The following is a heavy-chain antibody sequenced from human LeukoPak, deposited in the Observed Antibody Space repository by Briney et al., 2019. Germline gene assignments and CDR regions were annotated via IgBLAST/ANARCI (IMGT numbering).Heavy chain of an antibody. J-gene: IGHJ3*02. D-gene: IGHD6-13*01. CDR2: INPNSGGT. V-gene: IGHV1-2*02. CDR3: ARDSIAAADEGAFDI. Sequence: ASVKVSCKASGYTFTGYYMHWVRPAPGQGLEWMGWINPNSGGTNYAQKFQGRVTMTRDTSISTAYMELSRLRSDDTAVYYSARDSIAAADEGAFDIWGQGTMVTVSS. CDR1: GYTFTGYY.